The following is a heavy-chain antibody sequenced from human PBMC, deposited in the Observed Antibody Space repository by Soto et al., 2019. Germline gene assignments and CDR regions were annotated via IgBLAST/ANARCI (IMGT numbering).Heavy chain of an antibody. Sequence: SETLSLTCAVYGGSFSGYYWSWIRQHPGKGLEWIGEINHSGSTNYTPFIMSRVTISVDTSKNKFSLRLSSVTAAYTAVYYCARGSPPTIDSSGYSDFWGQGTLVTVSS. D-gene: IGHD3-22*01. V-gene: IGHV4-34*01. CDR3: ARGSPPTIDSSGYSDF. CDR1: GGSFSGYY. CDR2: INHSGST. J-gene: IGHJ4*02.